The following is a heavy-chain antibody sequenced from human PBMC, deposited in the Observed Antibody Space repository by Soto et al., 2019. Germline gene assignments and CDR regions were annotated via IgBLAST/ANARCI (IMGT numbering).Heavy chain of an antibody. CDR1: GYAFTSYG. V-gene: IGHV1-46*01. CDR3: ARGDVVELDYYYGMDV. J-gene: IGHJ6*02. CDR2: INPSGGST. Sequence: ASVKVSCKASGYAFTSYGISWVRQAPGQGLEWMGIINPSGGSTSYAQKFQGRVTMTRDTSTSTVYMELSSLRSEDTAVYYCARGDVVELDYYYGMDVWGQGTTVTVSS. D-gene: IGHD1-26*01.